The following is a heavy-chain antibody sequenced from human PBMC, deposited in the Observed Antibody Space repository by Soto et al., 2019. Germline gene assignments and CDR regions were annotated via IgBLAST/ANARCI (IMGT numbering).Heavy chain of an antibody. V-gene: IGHV4-59*03. CDR2: MYNSGTT. J-gene: IGHJ4*02. CDR1: GVSISNFY. D-gene: IGHD3-16*02. Sequence: SETLSLTCTVSGVSISNFYCSWIRQPPWKGLESLGYMYNSGTTNYNPSLKSRVSISVDTSKNQFSLTMISVTPADTAVYYCGRSARPVRVSTYRYPQLSFDSWVQFALFTVCS. CDR3: GRSARPVRVSTYRYPQLSFDS.